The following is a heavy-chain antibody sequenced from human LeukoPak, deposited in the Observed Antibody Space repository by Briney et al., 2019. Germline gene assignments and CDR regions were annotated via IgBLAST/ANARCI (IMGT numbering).Heavy chain of an antibody. CDR1: GYTFTDYY. J-gene: IGHJ4*02. D-gene: IGHD5-12*01. CDR2: INPKTTGT. Sequence: ASVKVSCKASGYTFTDYYIHWVRQAPGQSLEWMGRINPKTTGTSYPQKFQGRVTVSRDTSISTAYMESTRLTSDDTAVYYCARGYSGYDLKVGYWGQGTLVTVSS. V-gene: IGHV1-2*06. CDR3: ARGYSGYDLKVGY.